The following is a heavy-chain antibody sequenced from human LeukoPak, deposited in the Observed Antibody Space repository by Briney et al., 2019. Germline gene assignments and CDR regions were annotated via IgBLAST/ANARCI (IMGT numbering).Heavy chain of an antibody. CDR2: ITPMFGTA. CDR1: GGSFSSYA. J-gene: IGHJ4*02. V-gene: IGHV1-69*13. CDR3: VRDGSYYDSSGYYYLY. Sequence: GASVKVSCKASGGSFSSYAISWVRQAPGQGLEWMGGITPMFGTANYAQKFQGRVTITADESTSTAYIELSSLRSEDTAVYYCVRDGSYYDSSGYYYLYWGQGTLVTVSS. D-gene: IGHD3-22*01.